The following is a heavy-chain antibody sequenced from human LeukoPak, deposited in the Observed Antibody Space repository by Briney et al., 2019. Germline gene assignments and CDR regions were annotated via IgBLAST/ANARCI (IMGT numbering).Heavy chain of an antibody. CDR1: GFTFSGYG. D-gene: IGHD5-18*01. J-gene: IGHJ4*02. CDR3: AKDLYSYGYYFDY. Sequence: GGSLRLSCAASGFTFSGYGMHWVRQAPGKGLEWVTFIRYDGSNKYYADSVKGQFTISRDNSKNTLYLQMNSLRAEDTAVYYCAKDLYSYGYYFDYWGQGTVVTVSS. CDR2: IRYDGSNK. V-gene: IGHV3-30*02.